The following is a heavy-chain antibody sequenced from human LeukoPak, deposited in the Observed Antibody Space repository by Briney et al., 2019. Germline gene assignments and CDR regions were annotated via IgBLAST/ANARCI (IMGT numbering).Heavy chain of an antibody. Sequence: GGSLRLSCAASRFTVSGSYMNWVRQAPGKGLEWVSLIDSGGYTYYADSVKGRFTISRDNSRNTLYLQMSSLRVEDTAVYYCARGGSGWYAFDSWGQGTLVTVSS. CDR2: IDSGGYT. V-gene: IGHV3-66*01. CDR3: ARGGSGWYAFDS. J-gene: IGHJ4*02. CDR1: RFTVSGSY. D-gene: IGHD6-19*01.